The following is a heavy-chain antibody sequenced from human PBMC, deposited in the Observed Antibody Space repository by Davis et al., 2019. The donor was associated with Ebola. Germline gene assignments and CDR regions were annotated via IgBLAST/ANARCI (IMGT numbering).Heavy chain of an antibody. CDR3: ARARYYYGRGRLDP. CDR1: GGSISSYY. Sequence: GSLRLSCTVSGGSISSYYWGWIRQPPGKGLEWIGSIYYSGSTYYNPSLKSRVTISVDTSKNQFSLKLSSVTAADTAVYYCARARYYYGRGRLDPWGQGTLVTVSS. CDR2: IYYSGST. J-gene: IGHJ5*02. D-gene: IGHD3-10*02. V-gene: IGHV4-39*01.